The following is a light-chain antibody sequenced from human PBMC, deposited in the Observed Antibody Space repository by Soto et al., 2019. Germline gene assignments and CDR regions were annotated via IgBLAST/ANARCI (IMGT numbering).Light chain of an antibody. J-gene: IGKJ1*01. V-gene: IGKV1-39*01. CDR2: SAT. Sequence: DIQMTQSPSSVSASVGDRVTITCRTSQSFSNYSAWYQHRPGKAPKLLIYSATVLQSGVPSRFSGSGSGTDFTLTISRLQPEDSATYYCQQTYTIPWTFGQGTRVEIK. CDR3: QQTYTIPWT. CDR1: QSFSNY.